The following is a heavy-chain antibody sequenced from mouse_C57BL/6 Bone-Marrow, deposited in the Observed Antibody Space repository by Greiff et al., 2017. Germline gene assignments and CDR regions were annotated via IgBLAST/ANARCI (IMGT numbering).Heavy chain of an antibody. CDR3: ARGFYGSSPNWYVDV. Sequence: QVQLQQSGAELVKPGASVKMSCKASGYTFTTYPIEWMKQNHGKSLEWIGNFNPYNDDTKYNEKFKGKATLTVEKSSSTVYLELSRLTSDDSAVYYCARGFYGSSPNWYVDVWGTGTTVTVSS. V-gene: IGHV1-47*01. D-gene: IGHD1-1*01. J-gene: IGHJ1*03. CDR1: GYTFTTYP. CDR2: FNPYNDDT.